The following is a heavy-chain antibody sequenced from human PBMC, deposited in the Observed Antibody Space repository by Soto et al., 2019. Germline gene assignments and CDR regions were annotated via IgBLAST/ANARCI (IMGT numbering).Heavy chain of an antibody. D-gene: IGHD3-16*01. CDR2: IYYSGST. J-gene: IGHJ5*02. V-gene: IGHV4-31*03. CDR1: GGSISSGGYY. CDR3: ARVGGINWFDP. Sequence: QVQLQESGPGLVKPSQTLSLTCTVSGGSISSGGYYWSWIRQHPGKGLEWIGYIYYSGSTYYNPSLKSRVTXSXHTSKNQFSLKLSSVTAADTAVSYCARVGGINWFDPWGQGTLVTVSS.